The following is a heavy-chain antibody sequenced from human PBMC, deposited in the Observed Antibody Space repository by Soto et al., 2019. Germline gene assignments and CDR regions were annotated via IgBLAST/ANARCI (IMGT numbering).Heavy chain of an antibody. D-gene: IGHD4-17*01. Sequence: PSETLSLTCTVSGGSINTGGYYWSWIRQHPEKGLEWIGYIYYSGSTYYNPSLKSRVTTSVDTSKNQFSLKLSSVTTADTAVYYCAGYGDYRFDCWGQGTLVTVSS. CDR2: IYYSGST. V-gene: IGHV4-31*03. J-gene: IGHJ4*02. CDR3: AGYGDYRFDC. CDR1: GGSINTGGYY.